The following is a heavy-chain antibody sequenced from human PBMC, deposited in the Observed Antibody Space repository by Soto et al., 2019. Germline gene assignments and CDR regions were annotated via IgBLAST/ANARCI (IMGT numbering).Heavy chain of an antibody. D-gene: IGHD3-22*01. CDR2: IYYSGST. J-gene: IGHJ4*02. CDR1: GGSISSGDYY. CDR3: PRGGWSSGSDY. Sequence: QVQLQESGSGLGKPSQTLSLTCTVSGGSISSGDYYWSWIRQPPGKGLEWIGYIYYSGSTYYNPSLKSRVTISVDTSKNQFSLKLSSVTAADTAVYYSPRGGWSSGSDYCGQGTLVTVSS. V-gene: IGHV4-30-4*01.